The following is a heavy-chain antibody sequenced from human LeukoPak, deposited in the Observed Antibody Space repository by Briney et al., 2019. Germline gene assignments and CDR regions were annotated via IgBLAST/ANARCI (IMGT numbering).Heavy chain of an antibody. Sequence: QTGGSLRLSCAASGFTFDRFDMHWVRQVTGEGLEWVSAIGNAADTYYAGSVKCRFTISRENAKNSLFLRMTALRAGDTAVYFCAGGRGQIIHYWGQGTLVTVSS. V-gene: IGHV3-13*01. CDR1: GFTFDRFD. J-gene: IGHJ4*02. CDR3: AGGRGQIIHY. CDR2: IGNAADT.